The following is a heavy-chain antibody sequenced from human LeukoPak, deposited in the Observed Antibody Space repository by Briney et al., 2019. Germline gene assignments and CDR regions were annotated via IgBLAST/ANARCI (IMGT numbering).Heavy chain of an antibody. CDR1: GGSFSGYY. CDR3: ARRSAVAAHLDY. Sequence: SETLSLTCAVYGGSFSGYYWSWIRQPPGKGLEWIGEINHGGSTNYNPSLKSRVTISVDTSKNQFSLKLSSVTAADTAVYYCARRSAVAAHLDYWGQGTLVTVSS. CDR2: INHGGST. V-gene: IGHV4-34*01. D-gene: IGHD6-19*01. J-gene: IGHJ4*02.